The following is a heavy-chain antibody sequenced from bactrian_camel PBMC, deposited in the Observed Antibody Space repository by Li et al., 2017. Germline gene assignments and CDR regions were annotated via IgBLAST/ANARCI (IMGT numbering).Heavy chain of an antibody. V-gene: IGHV3S35*01. Sequence: DVQLVESGGGLVQPGGSLRLSCAASGFTFKSYPLTWVRQAPGKGLEWVSSIDKSGDSSNYADSVKGRFTISRDNAKNTVYLQMNSLKPEDTAVYYCVRIYWTITIATMGYCQPEVEFGYWGQGTQVTVS. CDR3: VRIYWTITIATMGYCQPEVEFGY. J-gene: IGHJ4*01. CDR2: IDKSGDSS. D-gene: IGHD4*01. CDR1: GFTFKSYP.